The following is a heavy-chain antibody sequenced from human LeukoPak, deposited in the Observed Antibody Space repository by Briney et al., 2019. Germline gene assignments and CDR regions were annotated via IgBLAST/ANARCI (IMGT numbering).Heavy chain of an antibody. CDR2: IYHSGST. CDR1: GYSISSGYY. Sequence: SETLSLTCTVSGYSISSGYYWGWIRQPPGKGLEWIGSIYHSGSTYYNPSLKSRVTISVDTSKNQFSLKLSSVTAADTAVYYCAREERGTTYYYDSSGPPSDYWGQGTLVTVSS. J-gene: IGHJ4*02. V-gene: IGHV4-38-2*02. D-gene: IGHD3-22*01. CDR3: AREERGTTYYYDSSGPPSDY.